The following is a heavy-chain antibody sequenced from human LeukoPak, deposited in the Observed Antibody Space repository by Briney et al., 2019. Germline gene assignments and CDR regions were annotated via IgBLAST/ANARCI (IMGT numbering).Heavy chain of an antibody. CDR3: ARSPTGGASQDYFDY. V-gene: IGHV4-61*01. Sequence: PSETLSLTCTVSGDSISSSSYYWSWIRQPPGKGLEWIGYIYYSGSTNYNPSLKSRVTISVDTSKNQFSLKLSSVTAADTAVYYCARSPTGGASQDYFDYWGQGTLVTVSS. CDR2: IYYSGST. D-gene: IGHD1-26*01. J-gene: IGHJ4*02. CDR1: GDSISSSSYY.